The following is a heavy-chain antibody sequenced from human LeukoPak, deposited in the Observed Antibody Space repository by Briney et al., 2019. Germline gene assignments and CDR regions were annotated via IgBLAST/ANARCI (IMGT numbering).Heavy chain of an antibody. CDR3: AIPADYDYVWGSYRPFDY. CDR2: IIPIFGTA. V-gene: IGHV1-69*01. D-gene: IGHD3-16*02. CDR1: GGTFTSYA. J-gene: IGHJ4*02. Sequence: SVKVSSTASGGTFTSYAISRVRQAPGQGLEWMGGIIPIFGTANYAQKFQGRVTITADESTSTAYMELSSLRSEDTAVYYCAIPADYDYVWGSYRPFDYWGQGTLVTVPS.